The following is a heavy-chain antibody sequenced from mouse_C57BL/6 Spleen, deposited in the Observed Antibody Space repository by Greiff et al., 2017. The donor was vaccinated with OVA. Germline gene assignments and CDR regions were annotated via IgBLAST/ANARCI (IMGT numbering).Heavy chain of an antibody. Sequence: VQLQQSGPELVKPGASVKISCKASGYAFSSSWMNWVKQRPGKGLEWIGRIYPGDGDTNYNGKFKGKATLTADKSSSTAYMQLSSLTSEDSAVYFCARRGYGSSPGLDYWGQGTTLTVSS. CDR3: ARRGYGSSPGLDY. V-gene: IGHV1-82*01. J-gene: IGHJ2*01. D-gene: IGHD1-1*01. CDR2: IYPGDGDT. CDR1: GYAFSSSW.